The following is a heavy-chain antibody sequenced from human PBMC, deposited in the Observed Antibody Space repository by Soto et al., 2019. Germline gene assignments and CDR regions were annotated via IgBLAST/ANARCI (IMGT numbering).Heavy chain of an antibody. D-gene: IGHD1-1*01. Sequence: QVQLVESGGGLVKPGGSLRLSCAASGFTFSDFYMSWIRQAPGKGLEWISYISSGSTNIFYADSVKGRFTVSRDNAKNSLYLQMDSLRAEDTAVYYFARDRNAAGSDYWGQGTLVTVSS. CDR3: ARDRNAAGSDY. CDR1: GFTFSDFY. J-gene: IGHJ4*02. V-gene: IGHV3-11*01. CDR2: ISSGSTNI.